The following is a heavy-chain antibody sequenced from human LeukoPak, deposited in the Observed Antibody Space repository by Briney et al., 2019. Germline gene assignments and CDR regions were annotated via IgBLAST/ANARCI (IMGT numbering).Heavy chain of an antibody. CDR3: ARRPSSGYFL. CDR2: INHSGST. J-gene: IGHJ4*02. CDR1: GGSFSGYY. V-gene: IGHV4-34*01. D-gene: IGHD3-22*01. Sequence: SETLSLTCAVYGGSFSGYYWSWIRQPPGKGLEWIGEINHSGSTNYNPSLKSRVTISVDTSKNQFSLKLSSVTAADTAVYYCARRPSSGYFLWGQGTLVTVSS.